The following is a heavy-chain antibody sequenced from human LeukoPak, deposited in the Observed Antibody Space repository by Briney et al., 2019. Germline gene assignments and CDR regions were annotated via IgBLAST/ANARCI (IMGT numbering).Heavy chain of an antibody. CDR2: ISYSGST. J-gene: IGHJ4*02. D-gene: IGHD5-24*01. CDR1: GGSIGSTYY. V-gene: IGHV4-39*01. Sequence: PSETLSLTCTVSGGSIGSTYYWGWIRQPPGKGLEFIGSISYSGSTYYNPSLKSRVTMFVDTSKDQFSLSLSSMTAADTSVYYCARHWGDGYYNWGSFDYWGQGTLVTVSS. CDR3: ARHWGDGYYNWGSFDY.